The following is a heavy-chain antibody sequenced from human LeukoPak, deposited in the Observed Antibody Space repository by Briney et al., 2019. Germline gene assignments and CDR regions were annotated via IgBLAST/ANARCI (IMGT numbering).Heavy chain of an antibody. Sequence: SETLSLTCTVSGGSISSYYWSWIRQPAGKGLEWIGRIYSSGSTNYNPSLKSRVTMSVDTSKNQFSLKLSSVTAADTAVYYCAGSTVTTFQDAFDIWGQGTMVTVSS. D-gene: IGHD4-17*01. V-gene: IGHV4-4*07. J-gene: IGHJ3*02. CDR2: IYSSGST. CDR1: GGSISSYY. CDR3: AGSTVTTFQDAFDI.